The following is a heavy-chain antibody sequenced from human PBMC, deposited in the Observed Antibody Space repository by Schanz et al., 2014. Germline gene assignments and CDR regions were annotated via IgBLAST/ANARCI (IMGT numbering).Heavy chain of an antibody. D-gene: IGHD3-3*01. CDR1: GFTFADYA. J-gene: IGHJ4*02. CDR3: AKDIRIRLFFQFDS. Sequence: EVYLVESGGDLVQPGRSLRLSCAASGFTFADYAMHWVRQAPGKGLEWVSGISWNGAGIGYADSVKGRFTISRDNAKNSLYLQMNSVTAEDTALYYCAKDIRIRLFFQFDSWGQGTLVTVSS. CDR2: ISWNGAGI. V-gene: IGHV3-9*01.